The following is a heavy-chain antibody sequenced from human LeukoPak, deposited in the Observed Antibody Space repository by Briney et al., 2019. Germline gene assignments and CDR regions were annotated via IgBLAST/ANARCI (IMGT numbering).Heavy chain of an antibody. CDR3: ANTFGVVNEFDP. D-gene: IGHD3-3*01. J-gene: IGHJ5*02. CDR2: IIPIFGTA. Sequence: SVKVSCKASGYTFTSYYMHWVRQAPGQGLEWMGGIIPIFGTANYAQKFQGRVTITADESTSTAYMELSSLRSEDTAVYYCANTFGVVNEFDPWGQGTLVTVSS. CDR1: GYTFTSYY. V-gene: IGHV1-69*13.